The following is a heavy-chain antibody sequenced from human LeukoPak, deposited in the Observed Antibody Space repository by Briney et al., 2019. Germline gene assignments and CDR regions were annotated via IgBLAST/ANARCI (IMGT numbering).Heavy chain of an antibody. Sequence: GRSLRLSCAASGFTFSSYAMNWVRQAPGKGLEWVSAISGSGGSTYYADSVKGRFTISRDNSKNTLYLQMNSLRAEDTAVYYCAKSLFLAVAGLFDYWGPGTLVTVSS. J-gene: IGHJ4*02. CDR1: GFTFSSYA. CDR3: AKSLFLAVAGLFDY. CDR2: ISGSGGST. D-gene: IGHD6-19*01. V-gene: IGHV3-23*01.